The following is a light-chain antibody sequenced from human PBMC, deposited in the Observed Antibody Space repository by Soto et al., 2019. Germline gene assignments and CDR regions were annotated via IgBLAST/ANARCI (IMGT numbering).Light chain of an antibody. CDR2: DVS. J-gene: IGLJ1*01. CDR1: SSDVGGYNY. V-gene: IGLV2-14*01. CDR3: CSYTTSNTRQIV. Sequence: QSALTQPASVSGSPGQSITISCTGTSSDVGGYNYVSWYQQHPGKAPKFMIYDVSNRPSGVSNRFSGSKSGNTASLTISGLTAEDEADYYCCSYTTSNTRQIVFGTGTKLTVL.